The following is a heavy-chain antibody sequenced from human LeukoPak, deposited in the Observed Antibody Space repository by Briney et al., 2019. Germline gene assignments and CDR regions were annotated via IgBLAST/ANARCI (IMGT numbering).Heavy chain of an antibody. V-gene: IGHV3-33*01. CDR3: ARGGRYDILTGYYYNNWFDP. J-gene: IGHJ5*02. D-gene: IGHD3-9*01. Sequence: GGSLRLSCAASGFTFSSFGMHWVRQAPGKGLEWVAVIWNDGSNTYYADSVKGRFTISRDNSKNTLYLQVNSLRAEDTAVYYCARGGRYDILTGYYYNNWFDPWGQGTLVTVSS. CDR2: IWNDGSNT. CDR1: GFTFSSFG.